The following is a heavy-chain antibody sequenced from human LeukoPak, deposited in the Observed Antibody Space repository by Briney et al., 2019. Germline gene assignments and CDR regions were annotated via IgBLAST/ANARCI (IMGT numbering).Heavy chain of an antibody. Sequence: ASVKVSCKASGYTFTSYDINWVRQATGQGLEWMGWMSPNSGNTGYAQKFQGRVTMTRNTSISTAYMELSRLRSDDTAVYYCARPNFPYYYDSSDAFDIWGQGTMVTVSS. CDR1: GYTFTSYD. D-gene: IGHD3-22*01. CDR3: ARPNFPYYYDSSDAFDI. J-gene: IGHJ3*02. CDR2: MSPNSGNT. V-gene: IGHV1-8*01.